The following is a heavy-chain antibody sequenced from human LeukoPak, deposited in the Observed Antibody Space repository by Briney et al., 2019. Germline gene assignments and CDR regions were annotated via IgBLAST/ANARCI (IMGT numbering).Heavy chain of an antibody. D-gene: IGHD3-10*01. CDR2: INPSGGST. V-gene: IGHV1-46*01. CDR3: ARDPGSPRDRNWFDP. CDR1: GYTFTSYY. J-gene: IGHJ5*02. Sequence: ASVKVSCKASGYTFTSYYMHWVRQAPGQGLEWMGIINPSGGSTNYAQKFQGRVTMTRDTSTSTVYMELRSLRSEDTAVYYCARDPGSPRDRNWFDPWGQGTLVTVSS.